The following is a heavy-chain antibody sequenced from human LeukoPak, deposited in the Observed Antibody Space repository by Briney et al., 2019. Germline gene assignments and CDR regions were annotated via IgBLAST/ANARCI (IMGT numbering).Heavy chain of an antibody. CDR1: GFIFSTYD. Sequence: PGRSLRLSCAASGFIFSTYDMDWVHQAPGKGLEWVAVISHDGRNEKYADSVKGRFTISRDNSKNTLYLQMDSLRAEDTAVYYCAKAFYGDYLDYWGQGTLVTVSS. V-gene: IGHV3-30*18. CDR3: AKAFYGDYLDY. J-gene: IGHJ4*02. CDR2: ISHDGRNE. D-gene: IGHD4-17*01.